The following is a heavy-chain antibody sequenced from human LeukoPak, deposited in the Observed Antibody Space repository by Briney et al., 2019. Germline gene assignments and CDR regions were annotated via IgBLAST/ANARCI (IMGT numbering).Heavy chain of an antibody. Sequence: GGSLRLSCAASGFTFSSYDMHWVRQATGKGLEWVSSIDTAGDTYYPGSVKGRFTISRENAKKSFYLQMNSLRAGDTAVYYCARGSCSSSSCYERLNGLDVWGQGTTVTVSS. J-gene: IGHJ6*02. V-gene: IGHV3-13*01. CDR2: IDTAGDT. CDR3: ARGSCSSSSCYERLNGLDV. CDR1: GFTFSSYD. D-gene: IGHD2-2*01.